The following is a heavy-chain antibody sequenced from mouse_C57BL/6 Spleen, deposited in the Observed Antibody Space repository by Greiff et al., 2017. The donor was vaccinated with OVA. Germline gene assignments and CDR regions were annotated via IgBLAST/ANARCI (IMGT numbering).Heavy chain of an antibody. V-gene: IGHV1-55*01. CDR1: GYTFTSYW. CDR3: ARNDGYRGYFDY. Sequence: QVQLQQPGAELVKPGASVKMSCKASGYTFTSYWITWVKQRPGQGLEWIGDIYPGSGSTNYNEKFKSKATLTVDTSSSTAYMQRSSLTSEDSAVYYCARNDGYRGYFDYWGQGTTLTVSS. D-gene: IGHD2-3*01. CDR2: IYPGSGST. J-gene: IGHJ2*01.